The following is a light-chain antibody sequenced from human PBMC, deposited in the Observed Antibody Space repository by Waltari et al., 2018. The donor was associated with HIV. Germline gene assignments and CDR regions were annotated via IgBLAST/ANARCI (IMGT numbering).Light chain of an antibody. CDR1: SSDVGYYNY. CDR3: CSYAGTYTFVI. V-gene: IGLV2-11*01. J-gene: IGLJ2*01. Sequence: QSALTQPRSVSGSPGQSVTISCNGTSSDVGYYNYVSWYQQHPGKAPKLVIYDVNQRPSGVPDRFSGSKSDNTASLIISGLQAEDEGDYYCCSYAGTYTFVIFCGGTKVTVL. CDR2: DVN.